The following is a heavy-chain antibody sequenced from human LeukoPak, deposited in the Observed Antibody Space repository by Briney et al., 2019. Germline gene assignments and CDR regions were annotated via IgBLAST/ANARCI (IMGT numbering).Heavy chain of an antibody. CDR1: GFTFSSYE. J-gene: IGHJ4*02. D-gene: IGHD3-22*01. CDR2: ISSRGRTM. V-gene: IGHV3-48*03. Sequence: PGGSLRLSCAASGFTFSSYEMNWVRQAPGKGLEWVSYISSRGRTMYYADSVKGRFTISRDNAKNSLYLQMNSLRAEDTAVYYCARDNYDSSVYDYWGQGTLVTVSS. CDR3: ARDNYDSSVYDY.